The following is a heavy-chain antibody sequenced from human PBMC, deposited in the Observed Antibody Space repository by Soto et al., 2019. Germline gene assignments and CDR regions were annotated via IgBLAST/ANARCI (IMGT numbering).Heavy chain of an antibody. Sequence: QVQLVQSGAEVKKPGASVKVSCKASGYTFTSYYMHWVRQAPGQGLEWMGIINPSGGSTRYAQKFQGRVTMTRDTSTSTVYMELSSLRSEDTAVYYCMREGGDTSVIDYWGQGTLVTVSS. D-gene: IGHD3-16*01. CDR1: GYTFTSYY. V-gene: IGHV1-46*01. CDR2: INPSGGST. CDR3: MREGGDTSVIDY. J-gene: IGHJ4*02.